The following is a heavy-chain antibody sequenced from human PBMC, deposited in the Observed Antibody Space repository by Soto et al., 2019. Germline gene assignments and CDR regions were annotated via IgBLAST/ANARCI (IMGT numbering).Heavy chain of an antibody. D-gene: IGHD3-10*01. J-gene: IGHJ6*02. Sequence: PSETLSLTCTVSGASVSSYYWSWIRPPPGKGLEWLGYILYTGNTNYNPSLKSRVTMSVDTSKNQVSLKLSAVTAADAAVYFCARAAYGSGSYYAPYYYYAMDVWGQGTTVTVSS. V-gene: IGHV4-59*02. CDR3: ARAAYGSGSYYAPYYYYAMDV. CDR1: GASVSSYY. CDR2: ILYTGNT.